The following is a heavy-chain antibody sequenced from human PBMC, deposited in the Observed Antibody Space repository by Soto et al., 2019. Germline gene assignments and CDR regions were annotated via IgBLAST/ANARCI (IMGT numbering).Heavy chain of an antibody. CDR2: IYYSGST. CDR1: GGSISSSSYY. D-gene: IGHD5-18*01. V-gene: IGHV4-39*01. J-gene: IGHJ4*02. Sequence: QLQLQESGPGLVKPSETLSLTCTVSGGSISSSSYYWGWIRQPPGKGLEWIGSIYYSGSTYYNPSLKSRVTISVDTSKNQFSLKLSSVTAADTAVYYCARGAQDLGIQPLEFDYWGQGTLVTVSS. CDR3: ARGAQDLGIQPLEFDY.